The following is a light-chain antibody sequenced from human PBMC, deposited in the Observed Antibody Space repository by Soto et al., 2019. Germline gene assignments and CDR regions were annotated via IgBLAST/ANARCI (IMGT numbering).Light chain of an antibody. V-gene: IGKV3-20*01. CDR2: GAS. Sequence: EIVLTQSPGTLSLSPGERATLSCRASQSVTSSYLAWYQQRPGQAPRLVIYGASGRATGIPDRFSGSGSGTYVTLSISRVEPEDFAAYYCQQYGSSPFTFGGGTKLEIK. CDR1: QSVTSSY. J-gene: IGKJ4*01. CDR3: QQYGSSPFT.